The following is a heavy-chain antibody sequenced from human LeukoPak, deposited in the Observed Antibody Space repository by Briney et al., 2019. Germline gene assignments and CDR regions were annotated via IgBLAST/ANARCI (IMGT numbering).Heavy chain of an antibody. V-gene: IGHV1-2*02. J-gene: IGHJ4*02. CDR1: GYTFTGYY. CDR3: ARGDCSSTSCYDGADFDY. D-gene: IGHD2-2*01. Sequence: ASVKVSCKASGYTFTGYYMHWVRQAPGQGLEWMGWINPNSGGTNYAQKFQGRVTMTRDTSISTDYMELSRLRSDDTAVYYCARGDCSSTSCYDGADFDYWGQGTLVTVSS. CDR2: INPNSGGT.